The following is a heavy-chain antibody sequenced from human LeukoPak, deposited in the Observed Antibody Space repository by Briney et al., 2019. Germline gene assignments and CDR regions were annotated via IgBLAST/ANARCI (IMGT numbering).Heavy chain of an antibody. V-gene: IGHV3-30*18. Sequence: AGGSLRLSCAASGFSFSNHGMHWVRQAPGKGLEWVAVTSNDEINKYYGDSVKGRFTISKDNSKNTLYLQMNNLRVEDTATYYCAKDRLQGYYYAMDVWGQGTTVTVSS. D-gene: IGHD3-22*01. CDR1: GFSFSNHG. CDR2: TSNDEINK. CDR3: AKDRLQGYYYAMDV. J-gene: IGHJ6*02.